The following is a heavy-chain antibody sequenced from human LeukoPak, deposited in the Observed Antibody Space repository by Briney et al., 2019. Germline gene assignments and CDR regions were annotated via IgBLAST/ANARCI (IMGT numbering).Heavy chain of an antibody. CDR3: AKTSSGWINGPFDY. CDR1: GFTFDDYA. D-gene: IGHD6-19*01. V-gene: IGHV3-9*01. Sequence: GGSLRLSCVASGFTFDDYAMHWVRQAPGKGLEWVSGISWNSGSIGYADSVKGRFTISRDNAKNSLYLQMNSLRAEDTALYYCAKTSSGWINGPFDYWGQGTLVTVSS. J-gene: IGHJ4*02. CDR2: ISWNSGSI.